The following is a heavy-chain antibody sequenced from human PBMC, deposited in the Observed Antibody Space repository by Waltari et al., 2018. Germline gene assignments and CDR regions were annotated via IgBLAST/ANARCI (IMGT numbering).Heavy chain of an antibody. J-gene: IGHJ6*02. CDR2: IYWNDDK. CDR3: ARTYSSYGMDV. V-gene: IGHV2-5*01. D-gene: IGHD6-13*01. Sequence: ITLKESGTTLVKPTQTLTLTCTFSGFSLSTSGVGVGWIRQPPGKDLEWLALIYWNDDKRYSPSLKSRLTITKDTSKNQVVLTMTNMDPVDTATYYCARTYSSYGMDVWGQETTVTVSS. CDR1: GFSLSTSGVG.